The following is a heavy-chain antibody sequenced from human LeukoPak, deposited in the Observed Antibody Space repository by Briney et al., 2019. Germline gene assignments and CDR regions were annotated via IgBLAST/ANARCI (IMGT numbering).Heavy chain of an antibody. V-gene: IGHV1-18*01. CDR3: ASLFAGGGDYYFHY. D-gene: IGHD2-21*01. J-gene: IGHJ4*02. Sequence: ASVKVPCKASGYTFTSYGLSWLRQAPGQGLEWMGWISAYNGNTNYAQKLQGRVTMTTDTSTSTAYMELRSLRSDDTAVYYCASLFAGGGDYYFHYWGQGTLVTVSS. CDR1: GYTFTSYG. CDR2: ISAYNGNT.